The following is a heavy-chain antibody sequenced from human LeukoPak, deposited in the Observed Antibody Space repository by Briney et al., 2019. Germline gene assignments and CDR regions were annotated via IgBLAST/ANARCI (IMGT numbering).Heavy chain of an antibody. CDR1: GFTFGDYA. D-gene: IGHD2-15*01. J-gene: IGHJ5*02. Sequence: GGSLRLSCTASGFTFGDYAMSWFRQAPGKGLEWVGFIRSKAYGGTTEYAASVKGRFTISRDDSKSIAYLQMNSLKTEDTAVYYCTRDGEDIVVVVAATNWFDPWGQGTLVTVSS. V-gene: IGHV3-49*03. CDR2: IRSKAYGGTT. CDR3: TRDGEDIVVVVAATNWFDP.